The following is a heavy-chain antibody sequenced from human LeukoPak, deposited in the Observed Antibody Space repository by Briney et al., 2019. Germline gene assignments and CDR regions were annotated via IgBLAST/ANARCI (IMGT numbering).Heavy chain of an antibody. J-gene: IGHJ4*02. CDR3: ARDKTTSGWYLGFDY. Sequence: SETLSLTCTVSGGSISSYYWSWIRQPPGKGLEWIGYIYCSGSTNYNPSLKSRVTISVDTSKNQFSLKLSSVTAADTAVYYCARDKTTSGWYLGFDYWGQGTLVTVSS. V-gene: IGHV4-59*01. CDR2: IYCSGST. CDR1: GGSISSYY. D-gene: IGHD6-19*01.